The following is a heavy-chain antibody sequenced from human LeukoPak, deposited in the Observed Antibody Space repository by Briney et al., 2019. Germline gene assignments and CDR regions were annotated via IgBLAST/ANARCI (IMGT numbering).Heavy chain of an antibody. J-gene: IGHJ3*02. D-gene: IGHD6-19*01. CDR2: INPSGGST. V-gene: IGHV1-46*01. Sequence: ASVKVSCKASGYTFTGYYMHWVRQAPGQGLEWMGIINPSGGSTSYAQKFQGRVTMTRDTSASTVYMELSSLRSEDTAVYYCASSQFIAVGDAFDIWGQGTMVTVSS. CDR3: ASSQFIAVGDAFDI. CDR1: GYTFTGYY.